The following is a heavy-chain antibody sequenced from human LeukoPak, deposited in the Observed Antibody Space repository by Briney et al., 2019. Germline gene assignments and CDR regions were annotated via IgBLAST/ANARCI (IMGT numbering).Heavy chain of an antibody. CDR1: GFTFSSYG. Sequence: GGSLRLSCAASGFTFSSYGMSCVRQAPGKGLEWVSAISGSGGSTYYADSVKGRFTISRDNSKNTLYLQMNSLRAEDTAVYYCARDLSLTGFDLWGRGTLVTVSS. J-gene: IGHJ2*01. CDR2: ISGSGGST. CDR3: ARDLSLTGFDL. V-gene: IGHV3-23*01. D-gene: IGHD2-8*02.